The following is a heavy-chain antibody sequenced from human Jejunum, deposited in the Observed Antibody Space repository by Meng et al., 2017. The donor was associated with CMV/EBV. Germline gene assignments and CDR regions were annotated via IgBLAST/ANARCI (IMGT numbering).Heavy chain of an antibody. D-gene: IGHD2/OR15-2a*01. J-gene: IGHJ5*02. CDR3: ARGGNFDP. Sequence: QVQLVQSGSEMKKPGASVNVSCKASGYPFSTYTINWVRQAHGRGLEWMGWISTNTGTPTYTQGFTGRFVFSLDTSVSTAYLQISSLKAEDTAVYYCARGGNFDPWGQGTLVTVSS. CDR2: ISTNTGTP. CDR1: GYPFSTYT. V-gene: IGHV7-4-1*02.